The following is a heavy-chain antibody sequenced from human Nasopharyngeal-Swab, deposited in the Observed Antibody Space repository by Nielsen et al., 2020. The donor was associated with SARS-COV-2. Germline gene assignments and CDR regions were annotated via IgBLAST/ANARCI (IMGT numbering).Heavy chain of an antibody. CDR2: INHSGST. D-gene: IGHD2-2*01. CDR1: GESFSGYY. V-gene: IGHV4-34*01. CDR3: ARGSPVYCSSTSCYGKYYYYGMDV. J-gene: IGHJ6*02. Sequence: SETLSLTCAVYGESFSGYYWSWIRQPPGKGLEWIGEINHSGSTNYSPSLKSRVTISVDTSKNQFSLKLSSVTAADTAVYYCARGSPVYCSSTSCYGKYYYYGMDVWGQGTTVTVSS.